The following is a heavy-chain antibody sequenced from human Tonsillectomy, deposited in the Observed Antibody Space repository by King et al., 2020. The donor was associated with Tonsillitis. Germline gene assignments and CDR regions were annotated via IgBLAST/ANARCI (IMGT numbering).Heavy chain of an antibody. Sequence: QLQESGPGLVKPSETLSLTCTVSGGSISSYYWSWIRQPPGKGLEWIGYIYYSGSTNYNPSLKSRVTISVDTSKNQFSLKLSSVTAADTALYYCARDRSTPGITGTTFFDYWGQGTLVTVSS. CDR1: GGSISSYY. CDR3: ARDRSTPGITGTTFFDY. J-gene: IGHJ4*02. D-gene: IGHD1-20*01. V-gene: IGHV4-59*01. CDR2: IYYSGST.